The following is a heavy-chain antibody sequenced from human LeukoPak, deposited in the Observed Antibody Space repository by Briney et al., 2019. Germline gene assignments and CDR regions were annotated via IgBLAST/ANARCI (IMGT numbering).Heavy chain of an antibody. CDR2: INHSGST. D-gene: IGHD3-10*01. Sequence: PSETLSLTCAVYGGSFSGYYWSWIRQPPGKGLEWIGEINHSGSTNYNPSLKSRVTISVDTSKNQFSLKLSSVTAADTAVYYCARHGTSHRAYYYGSGSYYKRESDAFDIWGQGTMVTVSS. V-gene: IGHV4-34*01. CDR1: GGSFSGYY. J-gene: IGHJ3*02. CDR3: ARHGTSHRAYYYGSGSYYKRESDAFDI.